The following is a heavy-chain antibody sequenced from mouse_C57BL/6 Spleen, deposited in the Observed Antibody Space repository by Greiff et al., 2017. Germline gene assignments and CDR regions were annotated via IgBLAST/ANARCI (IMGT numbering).Heavy chain of an antibody. D-gene: IGHD1-1*01. V-gene: IGHV5-9-1*02. CDR1: GFTFSSYA. CDR3: TREGITTVVAHYAMDY. J-gene: IGHJ4*01. Sequence: DVMLVESGEGLVKPGGSLKLSCAASGFTFSSYAMSWVRQTPEKRLEWVAYISSGGDYIYYADTVKGRFTISRDNARNTLYLQMSSLKSEDTAMYYCTREGITTVVAHYAMDYWGQGTSVTVSS. CDR2: ISSGGDYI.